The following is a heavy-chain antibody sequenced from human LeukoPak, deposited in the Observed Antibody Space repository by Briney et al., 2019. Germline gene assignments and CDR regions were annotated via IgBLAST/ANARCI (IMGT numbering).Heavy chain of an antibody. CDR2: ISSSSRTI. CDR3: ARSRGYAALPDL. V-gene: IGHV3-48*03. J-gene: IGHJ2*01. Sequence: PGGSLRLSCAGSGFTFSSYEMNWVRQAPRKGLEWVSYISSSSRTIYYADSVKGRFTSSRDNAKNSLYLQMNSLRAEDTAVYYCARSRGYAALPDLWDRGTLVTVSS. CDR1: GFTFSSYE. D-gene: IGHD5-12*01.